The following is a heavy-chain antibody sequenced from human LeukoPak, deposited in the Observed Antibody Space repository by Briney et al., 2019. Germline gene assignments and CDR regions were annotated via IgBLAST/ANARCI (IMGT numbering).Heavy chain of an antibody. J-gene: IGHJ6*02. CDR2: IKQDGSKK. Sequence: GGSLRLSCAASGFTFSSFWMVWVRQAPGKGLEWVANIKQDGSKKSYVDSVKGRFTISRDDAKSSLYLQMNSLRAEDTAVYYCARRNAMDVWGQGTTVIVFS. V-gene: IGHV3-7*03. CDR3: ARRNAMDV. CDR1: GFTFSSFW.